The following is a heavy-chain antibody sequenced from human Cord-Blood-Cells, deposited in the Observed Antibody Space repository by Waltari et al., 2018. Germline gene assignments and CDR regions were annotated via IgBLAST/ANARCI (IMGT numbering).Heavy chain of an antibody. D-gene: IGHD2-2*01. CDR2: MNPNSGNT. V-gene: IGHV1-8*01. CDR3: ARSNQLPWNPYYYYGMDV. CDR1: GYNFTTCA. Sequence: QVQLLQSGAEVKKTGASVKVSCKASGYNFTTCALHSMRPATAQGLDWRGWMNPNSGNTGYAQKFQGRVTMTRNTSISTAYMELSSLRSEDTAVYYCARSNQLPWNPYYYYGMDVWGQGTTVTVSS. J-gene: IGHJ6*02.